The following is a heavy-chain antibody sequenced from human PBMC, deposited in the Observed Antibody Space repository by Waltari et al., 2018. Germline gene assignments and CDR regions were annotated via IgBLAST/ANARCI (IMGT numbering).Heavy chain of an antibody. CDR1: GCTVSSYA. J-gene: IGHJ4*02. CDR3: ARLVNWNHYYFDY. D-gene: IGHD1-1*01. Sequence: QVQLVQSGAEVKKPGSSVKVSCKASGCTVSSYAISWLVQAPGQGLEWMGGIIPIFGTANYEQKFQGRVTITADESTSTAYMELSSLRSEDTAVYYCARLVNWNHYYFDYWGQGTLVTVSS. V-gene: IGHV1-69*12. CDR2: IIPIFGTA.